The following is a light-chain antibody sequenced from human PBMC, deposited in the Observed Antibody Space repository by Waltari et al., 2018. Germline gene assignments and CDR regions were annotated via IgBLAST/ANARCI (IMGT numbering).Light chain of an antibody. CDR3: FLVYGGVGV. J-gene: IGLJ3*02. Sequence: QAVVTQEPSLTVSPGGTVTLTCASNTGVVTSGHFPYWFQQKPGQAPKTLIYDTTNKHSWTPARFSGSLLGCKAALTLSGAQPEDEADYFCFLVYGGVGVFGGGTKLTVL. V-gene: IGLV7-46*01. CDR2: DTT. CDR1: TGVVTSGHF.